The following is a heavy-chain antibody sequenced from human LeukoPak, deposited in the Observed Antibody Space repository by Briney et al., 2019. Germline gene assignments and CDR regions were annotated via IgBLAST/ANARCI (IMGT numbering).Heavy chain of an antibody. D-gene: IGHD7-27*01. CDR3: ARDLDGDSFYFGN. J-gene: IGHJ4*02. Sequence: SETLSLTCTVSGGPISGYYWSWIRQPAGKGLEWIGRFNTRGIINYNPSLKSRVTMSVDTSKNHFSLKLRSVTAADTAVYYCARDLDGDSFYFGNWGQGTLVTVSS. CDR1: GGPISGYY. V-gene: IGHV4-4*07. CDR2: FNTRGII.